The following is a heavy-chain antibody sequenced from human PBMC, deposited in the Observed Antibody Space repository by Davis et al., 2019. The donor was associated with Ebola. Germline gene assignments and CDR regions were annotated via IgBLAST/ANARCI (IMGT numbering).Heavy chain of an antibody. J-gene: IGHJ4*02. V-gene: IGHV1-8*01. CDR2: MNPNSGNT. CDR3: ARAGWDIVVVPAAHHTFDY. CDR1: AYTFTSYD. D-gene: IGHD2-2*01. Sequence: ASVKVSCKASAYTFTSYDINWVRQATGQGLEWMGWMNPNSGNTGYAQKFQGRVTMTRNTSISTAYMELSGLRSDDTAVYYCARAGWDIVVVPAAHHTFDYWGQGTLVTVSS.